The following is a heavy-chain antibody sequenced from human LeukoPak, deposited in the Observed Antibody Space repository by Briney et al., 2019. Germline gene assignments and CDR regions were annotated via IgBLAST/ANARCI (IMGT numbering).Heavy chain of an antibody. Sequence: PSETLSLTCTVSGGSISGSSYYWGWIRQPPGKGLEWIGSIYYSGSTYYNPSLKSRVTISVDTSKNQFSLKLSSVTAADTAVYYCARETLTTSRWFGPWGQGTLVTVSS. J-gene: IGHJ5*02. D-gene: IGHD4-17*01. CDR2: IYYSGST. CDR1: GGSISGSSYY. V-gene: IGHV4-39*07. CDR3: ARETLTTSRWFGP.